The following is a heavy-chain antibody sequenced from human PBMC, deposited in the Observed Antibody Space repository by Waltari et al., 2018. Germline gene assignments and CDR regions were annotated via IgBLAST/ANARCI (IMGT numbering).Heavy chain of an antibody. V-gene: IGHV3-30-3*01. D-gene: IGHD3-22*01. CDR2: ISYDGSNK. Sequence: QVQLVESGGGVVQPGRSLRLSCAASGFPFSSYAMHWVRQAHGKGLEWVAVISYDGSNKYYADSVKGRFTISRDNSKNTLYLQMNSLRAEDTAVYYCARVPNYYDSSGYYSHYYGMDVWGQGTTVTVSS. CDR3: ARVPNYYDSSGYYSHYYGMDV. J-gene: IGHJ6*02. CDR1: GFPFSSYA.